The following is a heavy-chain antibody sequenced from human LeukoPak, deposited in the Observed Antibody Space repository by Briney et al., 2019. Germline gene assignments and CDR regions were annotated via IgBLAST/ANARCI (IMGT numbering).Heavy chain of an antibody. CDR2: MNPNSGNT. J-gene: IGHJ5*02. CDR1: GYTFTSYE. D-gene: IGHD3-16*01. Sequence: ASVKVSCKVSGYTFTSYEINWVPQATGQGLEWMGWMNPNSGNTGYARKFQGRVTMTRNTSISTAYMELSSLRSEDTAVYYCARGLRRRNWFDPWGQGTLVTVSS. CDR3: ARGLRRRNWFDP. V-gene: IGHV1-8*01.